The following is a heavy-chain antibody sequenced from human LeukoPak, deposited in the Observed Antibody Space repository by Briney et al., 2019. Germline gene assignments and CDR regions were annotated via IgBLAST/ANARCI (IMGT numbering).Heavy chain of an antibody. CDR3: ARGDGWFADYYFDY. J-gene: IGHJ4*02. V-gene: IGHV4-59*01. CDR1: GGSISSYY. CDR2: IYYSGST. D-gene: IGHD3-10*01. Sequence: SETLSLTCTVSGGSISSYYWSWIRQPPGKGLEWIGYIYYSGSTNYNPSLKSRVTISVDTSKNQFSLKLSSVTAADTAVYYCARGDGWFADYYFDYWGQGTLVTVSS.